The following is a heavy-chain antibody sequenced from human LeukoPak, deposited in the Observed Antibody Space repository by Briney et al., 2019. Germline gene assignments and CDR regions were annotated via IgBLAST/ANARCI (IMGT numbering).Heavy chain of an antibody. CDR1: GYTFTSYG. CDR2: ISAYNGNT. Sequence: ASVKVSCKASGYTFTSYGISWVRQAPGQGLEWMGWISAYNGNTNYAQKLQGRVTMTTDTSTSTAYMELRSLRSDDTAVYYCARESAPCGYSYGSCYYYYYMDVWGKGTTVTVSS. D-gene: IGHD5-18*01. J-gene: IGHJ6*03. CDR3: ARESAPCGYSYGSCYYYYYMDV. V-gene: IGHV1-18*01.